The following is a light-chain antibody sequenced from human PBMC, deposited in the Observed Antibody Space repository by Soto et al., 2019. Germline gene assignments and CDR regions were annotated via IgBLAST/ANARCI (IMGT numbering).Light chain of an antibody. CDR2: TAS. V-gene: IGKV1-9*01. J-gene: IGKJ4*01. Sequence: DIQLTQSPSFLSASVEDRVTITCRASQGISSYLAWYQQKPGKAPKLLIYTASTLQSGVPSRFSGSGSGTEFTLTISSLQPEDFATYYCQQINSYPHTFGGGTNVEIK. CDR3: QQINSYPHT. CDR1: QGISSY.